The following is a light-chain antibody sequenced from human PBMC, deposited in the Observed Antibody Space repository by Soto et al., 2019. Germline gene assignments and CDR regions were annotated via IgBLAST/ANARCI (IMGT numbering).Light chain of an antibody. Sequence: EIVLTQSPGTLSLSPGERATLSCRASQSVSSSYLAWYQQKPGQAPRLLIYGASSRATGIPNWFSGSGSGTDFTLTISRLQPGDFAVYYCQQYGDSPRTFGQGTKLEIK. CDR3: QQYGDSPRT. J-gene: IGKJ2*01. CDR2: GAS. V-gene: IGKV3-20*01. CDR1: QSVSSSY.